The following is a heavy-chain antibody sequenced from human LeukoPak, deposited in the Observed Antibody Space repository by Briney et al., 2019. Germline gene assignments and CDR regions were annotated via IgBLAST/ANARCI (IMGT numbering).Heavy chain of an antibody. CDR3: AKGSSSWYDENNWFDP. V-gene: IGHV3-23*01. Sequence: GGSLRLSCAASGFTFSDYYMSWIRQAPGKGLEWVSAISGSGGSTYYADSVKGRFTISRDNSKNTLYLQMNSLRAEDTAVYYCAKGSSSWYDENNWFDPWGQGTLVTVSS. CDR1: GFTFSDYY. D-gene: IGHD6-13*01. CDR2: ISGSGGST. J-gene: IGHJ5*02.